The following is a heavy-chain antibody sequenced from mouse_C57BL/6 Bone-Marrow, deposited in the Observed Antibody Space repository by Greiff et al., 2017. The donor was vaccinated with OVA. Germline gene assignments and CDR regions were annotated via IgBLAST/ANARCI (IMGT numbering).Heavy chain of an antibody. J-gene: IGHJ1*03. D-gene: IGHD1-1*01. CDR1: GFTFSSYG. CDR2: ISSGGSYT. CDR3: ASRPPLLQRYWYFDV. V-gene: IGHV5-6*02. Sequence: DVKLVESGGDLVKPGGSLKLSCAASGFTFSSYGMSWVRQTPDKRLEWVATISSGGSYTYYPDSVKGRFTISRDNAKNTLYLQMSSLKSEDTAMYYFASRPPLLQRYWYFDVWGTGTTVTVSS.